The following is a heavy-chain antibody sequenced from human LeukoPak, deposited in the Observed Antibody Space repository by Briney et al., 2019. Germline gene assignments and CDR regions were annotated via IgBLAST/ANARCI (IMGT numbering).Heavy chain of an antibody. CDR1: GYTFTSYG. D-gene: IGHD1-26*01. Sequence: ASVKVSCKASGYTFTSYGISWVRQAPGQGLEWMGWISAYNGNTNYAQKLQGRVTMTTDTSTSTAYMELRSLRSDDTAVYYCARDPELVGATLYDYWGQGTLVTVSS. CDR3: ARDPELVGATLYDY. J-gene: IGHJ4*02. V-gene: IGHV1-18*01. CDR2: ISAYNGNT.